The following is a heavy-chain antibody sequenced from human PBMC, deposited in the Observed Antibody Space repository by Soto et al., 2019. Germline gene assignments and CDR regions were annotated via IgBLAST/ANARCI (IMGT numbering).Heavy chain of an antibody. CDR3: ARTAAAGKYYYGMDV. D-gene: IGHD6-13*01. Sequence: GESLKISCKGSGYSFTSYLIGWVRQMPGKGLESMGIIYPGDSDTRYSPSFQGQVTISADKSISTAYLQWSSLKASDTAMYYCARTAAAGKYYYGMDVWGQGTTVTVSS. J-gene: IGHJ6*02. V-gene: IGHV5-51*01. CDR1: GYSFTSYL. CDR2: IYPGDSDT.